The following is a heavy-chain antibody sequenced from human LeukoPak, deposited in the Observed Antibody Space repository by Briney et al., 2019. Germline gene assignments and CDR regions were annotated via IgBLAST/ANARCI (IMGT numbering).Heavy chain of an antibody. CDR2: INSDGSTT. V-gene: IGHV3-74*01. J-gene: IGHJ4*02. D-gene: IGHD1-26*01. Sequence: GGSLRLSCAASGFTFSSCAMSWVRQAPGKGLVWVSRINSDGSTTNYADSVKGRFTISRDNAKNTLYLQMNSLRAEDTAVYYCARRSSGSPPYYFDYWGQGTLVTVSS. CDR1: GFTFSSCA. CDR3: ARRSSGSPPYYFDY.